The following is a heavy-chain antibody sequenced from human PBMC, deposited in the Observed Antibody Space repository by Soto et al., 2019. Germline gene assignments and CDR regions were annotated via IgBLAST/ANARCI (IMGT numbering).Heavy chain of an antibody. CDR2: IIPIFGTA. CDR1: GGTFSSYA. V-gene: IGHV1-69*01. CDR3: AKDLDDRYNWNLFPRT. J-gene: IGHJ5*02. Sequence: SVKVSCKASGGTFSSYAISWVRQAPGQGLEWKGGIIPIFGTANYAQKFQGRVTITADESTSTAYMELSSLRSEDTAVYYCAKDLDDRYNWNLFPRTWGQGTLVTVSS. D-gene: IGHD1-20*01.